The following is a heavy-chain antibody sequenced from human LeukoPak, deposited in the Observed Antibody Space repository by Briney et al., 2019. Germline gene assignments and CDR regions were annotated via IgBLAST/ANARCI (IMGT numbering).Heavy chain of an antibody. CDR3: ARGGKPGSSGYDWRNDQYYYSMDV. D-gene: IGHD5-12*01. V-gene: IGHV1-2*02. J-gene: IGHJ6*03. CDR2: INPTNGGT. CDR1: GYTFTAYF. Sequence: ASVKVSCKASGYTFTAYFIHWVRQAPGQGFDYMGWINPTNGGTNFAHKFLGRVIMTRDTSIDTAYMDLRGLRTDDSAVYYCARGGKPGSSGYDWRNDQYYYSMDVWGKGTTVAISS.